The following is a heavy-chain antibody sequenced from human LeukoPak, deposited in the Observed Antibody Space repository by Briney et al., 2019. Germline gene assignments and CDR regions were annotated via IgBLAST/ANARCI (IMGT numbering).Heavy chain of an antibody. CDR3: ARDFGSSIP. CDR2: IYYSGNT. V-gene: IGHV4-30-4*08. D-gene: IGHD6-6*01. Sequence: SETLSLTCTVSGGSISSDGYYWSWIRQPPGKGLEWIGYIYYSGNTYYNPSLKSRVSISVDTSKNQFSLKVSSVTAADTAVYYCARDFGSSIPWGQGTLVTVSS. J-gene: IGHJ5*02. CDR1: GGSISSDGYY.